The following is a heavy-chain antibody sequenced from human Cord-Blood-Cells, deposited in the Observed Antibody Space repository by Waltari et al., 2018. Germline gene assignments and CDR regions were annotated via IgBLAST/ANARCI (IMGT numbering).Heavy chain of an antibody. CDR2: IYYSGST. CDR1: GGSISSYY. J-gene: IGHJ4*02. D-gene: IGHD3-22*01. V-gene: IGHV4-59*01. CDR3: ARDRYSSGTFDY. Sequence: QVQLQESGPGLVKPSATLSLTCTVSGGSISSYYWSWLRQPPGKGLEWIGYIYYSGSTNYNPSLKSRVTISVDTSKNQFSLKLSSVTAADTAVYYCARDRYSSGTFDYWGQGTLVTVSS.